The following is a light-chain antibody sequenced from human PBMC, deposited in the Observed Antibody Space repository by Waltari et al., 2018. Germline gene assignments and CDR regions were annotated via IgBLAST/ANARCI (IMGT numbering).Light chain of an antibody. Sequence: EIVLTQSPGTLSLSPGERATLSCRASQSVSSNYLAWYQQKPGQAPRLLIYGASSRATGIPDRFSGSGSGTDFTLTISRLEPEDFAVYYCQQYDSSSYTLGQGTKLEIK. J-gene: IGKJ2*01. CDR1: QSVSSNY. V-gene: IGKV3-20*01. CDR2: GAS. CDR3: QQYDSSSYT.